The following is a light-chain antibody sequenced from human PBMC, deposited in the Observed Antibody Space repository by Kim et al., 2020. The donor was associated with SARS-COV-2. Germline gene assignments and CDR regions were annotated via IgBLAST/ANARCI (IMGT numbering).Light chain of an antibody. J-gene: IGKJ5*01. V-gene: IGKV1-8*01. CDR1: QGISSY. CDR3: QQYYSYPS. CDR2: AAS. Sequence: AIRMTQSPSSFSASTGDRVTITCRASQGISSYLAWYQQKPGKAPKLLIYAASTLQSGVPSRFSGSGSGTDFTLTISCLQSEDFATYYCQQYYSYPSFGQGTRLE.